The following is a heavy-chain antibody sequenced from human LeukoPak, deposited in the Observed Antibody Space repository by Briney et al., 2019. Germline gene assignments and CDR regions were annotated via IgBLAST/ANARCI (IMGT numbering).Heavy chain of an antibody. CDR2: ISGSGGST. CDR1: GFTFSSYA. Sequence: PGGSLRLSCAASGFTFSSYAMSWVRQAPGKGLEWVSAISGSGGSTYYADSVKGRFTISRDNSKNTLYPQMNSLRAEDTAVYYCAKPQTCYDSSLGYWGQGTLVTVSS. CDR3: AKPQTCYDSSLGY. V-gene: IGHV3-23*01. D-gene: IGHD3-22*01. J-gene: IGHJ4*02.